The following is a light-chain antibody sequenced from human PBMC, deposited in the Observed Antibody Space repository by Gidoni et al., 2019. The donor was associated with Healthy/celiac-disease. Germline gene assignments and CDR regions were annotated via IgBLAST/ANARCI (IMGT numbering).Light chain of an antibody. Sequence: QSALTQPRSVSGSPGHSVTISCTGTSSDVGGYNYVSWYQQPPGKAPKLMIYDVSKRPSGVPDRFSGSKSGNTASLTISGLQAEDEADYYCCSYAGSYTPHVVFGGGTKLTVL. CDR3: CSYAGSYTPHVV. J-gene: IGLJ2*01. CDR2: DVS. CDR1: SSDVGGYNY. V-gene: IGLV2-11*01.